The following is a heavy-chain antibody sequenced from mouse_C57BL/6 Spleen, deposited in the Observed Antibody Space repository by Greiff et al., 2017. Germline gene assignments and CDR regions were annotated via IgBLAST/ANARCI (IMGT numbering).Heavy chain of an antibody. V-gene: IGHV14-2*01. CDR3: AVAPFFTTVVPLDY. Sequence: VQLQQSGAELVKPGASVKLSCTASGFNIKDYYMHWVKQRTEQGLEWIGRIDPEDGETKYAPKFQGKATITADTSANTAYLQLISLTSEDTAGLYFAVAPFFTTVVPLDYWGQGTTLTVSS. CDR1: GFNIKDYY. D-gene: IGHD1-1*01. J-gene: IGHJ2*01. CDR2: IDPEDGET.